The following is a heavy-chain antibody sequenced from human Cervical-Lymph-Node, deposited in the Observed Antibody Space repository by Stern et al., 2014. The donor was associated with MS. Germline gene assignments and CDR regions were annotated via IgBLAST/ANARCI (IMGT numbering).Heavy chain of an antibody. V-gene: IGHV4-39*02. D-gene: IGHD4-11*01. CDR3: ARGVTAVTNYVPNWCFDL. J-gene: IGHJ2*01. Sequence: QVQLQESGPGLVKPSETLSLTCTVSGGSITNRDYWGWIRQSPGKGLEWIGSVYYSGITYYRPSLKSRATISIDTSRNQFFLRLPPVTATDTAVYFCARGVTAVTNYVPNWCFDLWGRGTLVTVSS. CDR2: VYYSGIT. CDR1: GGSITNRDY.